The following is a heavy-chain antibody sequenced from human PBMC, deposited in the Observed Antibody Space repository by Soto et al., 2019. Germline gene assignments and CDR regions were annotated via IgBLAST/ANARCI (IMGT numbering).Heavy chain of an antibody. CDR1: GYTFTSYD. J-gene: IGHJ6*03. V-gene: IGHV1-8*01. CDR2: MNPNSGNT. CDR3: ARESYSRSLDYYYYYMDV. Sequence: QVQLVQSGAEVKKPGASLKVSCKASGYTFTSYDINWVRQVTGQGLEWMGWMNPNSGNTGYAQKFQGRVTMTRNTSISTAYMELSSLRSEDTAVYYCARESYSRSLDYYYYYMDVWGKGTTVTVS. D-gene: IGHD6-6*01.